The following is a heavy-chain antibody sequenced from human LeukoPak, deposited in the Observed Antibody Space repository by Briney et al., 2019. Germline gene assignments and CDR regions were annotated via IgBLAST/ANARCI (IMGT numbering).Heavy chain of an antibody. J-gene: IGHJ4*02. CDR3: ARDGYGSYYFLGY. V-gene: IGHV1-3*01. D-gene: IGHD3-10*01. CDR1: GYTFTGYA. CDR2: INAGNGNT. Sequence: GASVKVSCKASGYTFTGYAMHWVRQAPGQRLEWMGWINAGNGNTKYSQKFQGRVTITRDTSASTAYMELSSLRSEDTAVFYCARDGYGSYYFLGYWGQGTLVTVSS.